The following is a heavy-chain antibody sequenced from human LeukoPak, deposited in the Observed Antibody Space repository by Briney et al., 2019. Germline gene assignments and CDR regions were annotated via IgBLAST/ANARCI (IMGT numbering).Heavy chain of an antibody. CDR2: MNPNSGNT. CDR3: ARGARYCSGTSCYSGDWFDP. J-gene: IGHJ5*02. CDR1: GYTFTSYD. V-gene: IGHV1-8*01. D-gene: IGHD2-2*02. Sequence: ASVKVSCKASGYTFTSYDINWVRQATGQGLEWMGWMNPNSGNTGYAQKFQGRVTMTRNTSISTAYMELSSLRSEDTAVYYCARGARYCSGTSCYSGDWFDPWGQGTLVTVSS.